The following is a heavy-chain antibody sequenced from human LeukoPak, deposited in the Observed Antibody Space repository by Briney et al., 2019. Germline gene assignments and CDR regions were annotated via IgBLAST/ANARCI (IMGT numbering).Heavy chain of an antibody. Sequence: SETLSLTCAVYGGSFSGYYWSWIRQPPGVGLEWIGEINHTGGTNYNPSLKSRVAISVDTSKNQLSLKLSSVTAADTATYYCARGFQFHYDDSSSYYYDRGGEGTLVTVSS. CDR1: GGSFSGYY. D-gene: IGHD3-22*01. V-gene: IGHV4-34*01. J-gene: IGHJ5*02. CDR3: ARGFQFHYDDSSSYYYDR. CDR2: INHTGGT.